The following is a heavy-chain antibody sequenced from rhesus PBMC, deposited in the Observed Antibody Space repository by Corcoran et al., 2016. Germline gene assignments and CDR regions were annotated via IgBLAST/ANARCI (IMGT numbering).Heavy chain of an antibody. CDR1: GGSISSGYD. CDR3: ARVRSYNSGYYNFDY. Sequence: QVQLQESGPGVVKPSETLSLTCAVSGGSISSGYDWTWIRQPPGKELEWIGFIYVSDGTTKYNPSLKNVVTHSKDGSKNRFYRKLSSVHAADTAVYYCARVRSYNSGYYNFDYWGQGVLVTVSS. CDR2: IYVSDGTT. D-gene: IGHD3-28*01. V-gene: IGHV4-76*01. J-gene: IGHJ4*01.